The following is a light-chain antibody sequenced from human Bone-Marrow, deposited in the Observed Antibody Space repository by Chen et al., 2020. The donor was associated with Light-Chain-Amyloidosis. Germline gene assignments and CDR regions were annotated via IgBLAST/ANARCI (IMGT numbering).Light chain of an antibody. J-gene: IGLJ3*02. CDR3: QVWDTTRGV. CDR2: DDR. CDR1: NIGNKN. V-gene: IGLV3-21*02. Sequence: VLTQPPSVSVAQGQTDTFTCGGNNIGNKNVHWYQQKPGQAPILVVFDDRDRPSGIPERLSGSNSGNTATLTINRVEAGDEADYYCQVWDTTRGVFGGGTKLTVL.